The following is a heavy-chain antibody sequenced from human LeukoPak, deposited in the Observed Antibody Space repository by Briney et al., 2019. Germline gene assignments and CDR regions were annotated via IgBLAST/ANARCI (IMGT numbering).Heavy chain of an antibody. CDR1: GSSISSYY. V-gene: IGHV4-59*01. CDR3: AREVAAAGHDY. Sequence: SETLSLTCTVSGSSISSYYWSWIRQPPGKGLEWIGYIYYSGSTNYNPSLKSRVTISVDTSKNQFSLKLSSVTAADTAVYYCAREVAAAGHDYWGQGTLVTVSS. J-gene: IGHJ4*02. D-gene: IGHD6-13*01. CDR2: IYYSGST.